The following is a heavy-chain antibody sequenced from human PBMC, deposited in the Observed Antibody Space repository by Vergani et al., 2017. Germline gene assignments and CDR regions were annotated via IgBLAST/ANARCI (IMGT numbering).Heavy chain of an antibody. V-gene: IGHV4-59*01. Sequence: QVQLQDSGPGLVKPSETLSLTCTVSGGSISSYYWSWIRQPPGQGLEWIGYIYYSGSTNYNPSLKSRFTISVDTSKNQFSLKLSSVTAADKAVYYCANAPLRDAAFDIWGQGTMVTVSS. CDR1: GGSISSYY. CDR3: ANAPLRDAAFDI. CDR2: IYYSGST. J-gene: IGHJ3*02.